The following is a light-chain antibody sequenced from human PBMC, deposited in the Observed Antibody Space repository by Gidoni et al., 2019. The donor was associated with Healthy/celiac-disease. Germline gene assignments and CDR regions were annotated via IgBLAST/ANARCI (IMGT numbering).Light chain of an antibody. CDR2: DVS. J-gene: IGLJ3*02. CDR3: SSYTSSSTRV. V-gene: IGLV2-14*01. CDR1: SSDGGVYNY. Sequence: QSALTQPASVSGSPGQSITISCTGTSSDGGVYNYVSWYQQHPGKAPNLMIYDVSHRPSVVSNRFSGSKSGTTSSLTISGLQAEDAAYYYCSSYTSSSTRVFGGGTKLTVL.